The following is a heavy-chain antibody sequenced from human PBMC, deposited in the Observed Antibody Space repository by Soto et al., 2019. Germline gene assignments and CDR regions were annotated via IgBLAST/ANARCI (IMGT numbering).Heavy chain of an antibody. CDR2: IKQDGSEK. V-gene: IGHV3-7*01. CDR1: GFTFSSYW. CDR3: ARTLLTADWYFDL. Sequence: LRLSCAASGFTFSSYWMSWVRQAPGKGLEWVANIKQDGSEKYYVDSVKGRFTISRDNAKNSLYLQMNSLRAEDTAVYYCARTLLTADWYFDLWGRGTLVTVSS. J-gene: IGHJ2*01. D-gene: IGHD7-27*01.